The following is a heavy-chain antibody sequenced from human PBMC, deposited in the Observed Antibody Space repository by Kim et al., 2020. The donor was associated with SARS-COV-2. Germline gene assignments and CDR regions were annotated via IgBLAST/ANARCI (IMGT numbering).Heavy chain of an antibody. D-gene: IGHD3-22*01. CDR3: ARESHDSSGYYYGPFDY. Sequence: SETLSLTCTVSGGSISSYYWSWIRQPAGKGLEWIGRIYTSGSTNYNPSLKSRVTMSVDTSKNQFSLKLSSVTAADTAVYYCARESHDSSGYYYGPFDYWGQGTLVTVSS. J-gene: IGHJ4*02. V-gene: IGHV4-4*07. CDR2: IYTSGST. CDR1: GGSISSYY.